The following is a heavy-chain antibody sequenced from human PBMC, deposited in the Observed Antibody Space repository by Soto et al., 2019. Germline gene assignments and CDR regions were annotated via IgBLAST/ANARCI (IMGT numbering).Heavy chain of an antibody. D-gene: IGHD3-22*01. CDR3: ARGPYYDSSGYYGF. V-gene: IGHV1-18*01. CDR1: GYTFTSYG. CDR2: ISAYNGNT. Sequence: ASVKVSCKASGYTFTSYGISWVRQAPGQGLAWMGWISAYNGNTNYAQKLQGRGTMTTDTSTSTAYMELRSLRSDDTAVYYCARGPYYDSSGYYGFWGQGTLVTVSS. J-gene: IGHJ4*02.